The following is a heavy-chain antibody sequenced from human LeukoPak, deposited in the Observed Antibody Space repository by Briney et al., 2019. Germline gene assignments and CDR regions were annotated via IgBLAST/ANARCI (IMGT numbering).Heavy chain of an antibody. CDR2: ISAYNGNT. Sequence: ASVKVSCKASGYTFTSYGISWVRQAPGQGLEWMGWISAYNGNTNYAQKLQGRVTMTTDTSTSTAYMELWSLRSDDTAVYYCASTHRGRGPKSHSSGCFDYWGQGTLVTVSS. J-gene: IGHJ4*02. CDR1: GYTFTSYG. D-gene: IGHD6-19*01. CDR3: ASTHRGRGPKSHSSGCFDY. V-gene: IGHV1-18*01.